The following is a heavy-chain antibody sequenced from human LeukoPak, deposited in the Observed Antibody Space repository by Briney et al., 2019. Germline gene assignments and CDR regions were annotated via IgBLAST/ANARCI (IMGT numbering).Heavy chain of an antibody. Sequence: GGSLRLSCAASGFTFSDYYMSWIRQAPGKGLGWVSYISISSSYTKYADSVKGRFTISRDNAKKSLYLQMNSLRADDSAVYYCARDRAPSGFYLGDFYYWGQGALVTVSS. D-gene: IGHD3-22*01. CDR2: ISISSSYT. CDR1: GFTFSDYY. V-gene: IGHV3-11*05. CDR3: ARDRAPSGFYLGDFYY. J-gene: IGHJ4*02.